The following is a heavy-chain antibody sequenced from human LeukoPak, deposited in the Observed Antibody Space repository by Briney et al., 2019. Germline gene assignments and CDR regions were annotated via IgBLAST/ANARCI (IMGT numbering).Heavy chain of an antibody. CDR3: ARDLSRIVGAEREFDY. CDR2: ISSSGSTI. J-gene: IGHJ4*02. CDR1: GFTFSDYY. Sequence: GGSLRLSCAASGFTFSDYYMSWIRQAPGKGLEWVSYISSSGSTIYYADSVKGRFTISRDNAKNSLYLQMNSLRAEDTAVYYCARDLSRIVGAEREFDYWGQGTLVTVSS. V-gene: IGHV3-11*01. D-gene: IGHD1-26*01.